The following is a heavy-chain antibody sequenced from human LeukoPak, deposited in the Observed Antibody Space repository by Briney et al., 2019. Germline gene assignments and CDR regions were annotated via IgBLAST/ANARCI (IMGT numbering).Heavy chain of an antibody. CDR3: AKPSQSFTRLDAFDI. J-gene: IGHJ3*02. Sequence: PGGSLRLSCVTSRFTFSSYGMHWVRQTPGKGLEWVAFVRYDGSNKYYADSVKGRFTISRDNSKNTLFLQMNSLRGEDTAVYYCAKPSQSFTRLDAFDIWGQGTMVTVSS. V-gene: IGHV3-30*02. D-gene: IGHD2-15*01. CDR2: VRYDGSNK. CDR1: RFTFSSYG.